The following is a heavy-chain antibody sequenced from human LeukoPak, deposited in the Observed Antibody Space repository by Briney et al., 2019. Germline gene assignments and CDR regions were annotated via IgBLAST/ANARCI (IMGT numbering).Heavy chain of an antibody. V-gene: IGHV2-5*02. J-gene: IGHJ4*02. Sequence: SGPTLVEPTQTLTLTCSFSGFSLSTSGMGVGWIRQPPGKALEWLVLICWDGDKRYSPSLKSRLTITKDTSKNQVVLTMTNMDPVDTATYYCAHNNGFRLGIDYWGQGTLVTVSS. CDR3: AHNNGFRLGIDY. CDR2: ICWDGDK. CDR1: GFSLSTSGMG. D-gene: IGHD2-8*01.